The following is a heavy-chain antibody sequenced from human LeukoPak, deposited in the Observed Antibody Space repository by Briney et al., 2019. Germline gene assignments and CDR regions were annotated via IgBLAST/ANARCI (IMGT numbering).Heavy chain of an antibody. CDR2: IYHSGST. CDR3: ARNWNALSYYYYYMDV. CDR1: GYSISSGYY. D-gene: IGHD1-1*01. J-gene: IGHJ6*03. Sequence: SETLSLTCAVSGYSISSGYYWGWIRQPPGKGLEWIRSIYHSGSTYYNPSLKSRVTISVDTSKNQFSLKLSSVTAADTAVYYCARNWNALSYYYYYMDVWGKGTTVTVSS. V-gene: IGHV4-38-2*01.